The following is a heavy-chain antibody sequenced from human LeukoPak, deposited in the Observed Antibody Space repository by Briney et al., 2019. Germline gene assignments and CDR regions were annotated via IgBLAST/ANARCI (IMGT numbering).Heavy chain of an antibody. Sequence: ASVKVSCKASGYTFTGYYMHWVRQAPGQGLEWMGWINPNSGGTNYAQKFQGWVTMTRDTSISTAYMELSRLRSDDTAVYYCARVPSGDSYYFDYWGQGTLVTVSS. J-gene: IGHJ4*02. V-gene: IGHV1-2*04. CDR3: ARVPSGDSYYFDY. CDR2: INPNSGGT. CDR1: GYTFTGYY. D-gene: IGHD6-25*01.